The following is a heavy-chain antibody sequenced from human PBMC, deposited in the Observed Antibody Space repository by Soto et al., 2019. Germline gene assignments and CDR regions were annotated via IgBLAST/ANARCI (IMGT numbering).Heavy chain of an antibody. V-gene: IGHV3-11*06. J-gene: IGHJ4*02. CDR3: ARGGNYYDSSGYYDDNFDY. CDR1: GFTFSDYY. Sequence: PGGSLRLSCAASGFTFSDYYMSWIRQAPGKGLEWVSYISSSSSYTNYADSVKGRFTISRGNAKNSLYLQMNSLRAEDTAVYYCARGGNYYDSSGYYDDNFDYWGQGTLVTVSS. D-gene: IGHD3-22*01. CDR2: ISSSSSYT.